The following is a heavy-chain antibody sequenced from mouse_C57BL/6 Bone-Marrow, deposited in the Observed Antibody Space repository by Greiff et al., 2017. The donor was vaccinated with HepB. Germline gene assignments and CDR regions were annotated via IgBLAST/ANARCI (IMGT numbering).Heavy chain of an antibody. CDR1: GYTFTSYW. CDR3: ARWGTTVVATDAMDY. V-gene: IGHV1-72*01. D-gene: IGHD1-1*01. J-gene: IGHJ4*01. Sequence: QVQLQQPGAELVKPGASVKLSCKASGYTFTSYWMHWVKQRPGRGLEWIGRIDPNSGGTKYNEKFKSKATLTVDKTPSTAYMQLSSLTSEDSAVYYCARWGTTVVATDAMDYWGQGTSVTVSS. CDR2: IDPNSGGT.